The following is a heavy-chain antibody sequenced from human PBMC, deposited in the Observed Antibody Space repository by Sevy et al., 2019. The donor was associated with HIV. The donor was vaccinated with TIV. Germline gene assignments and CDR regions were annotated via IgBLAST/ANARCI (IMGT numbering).Heavy chain of an antibody. V-gene: IGHV3-7*01. Sequence: GGYLRLSCAASGFTFSSYWMSWVRQAPGKGLEWVANIKQDGSEKYYVDSVKGRFTISRDNAKNSLYLQMNSLRAEDTAVYYCARESIGRAFDIWGQGTMVTVSS. J-gene: IGHJ3*02. CDR3: ARESIGRAFDI. CDR2: IKQDGSEK. CDR1: GFTFSSYW. D-gene: IGHD2-15*01.